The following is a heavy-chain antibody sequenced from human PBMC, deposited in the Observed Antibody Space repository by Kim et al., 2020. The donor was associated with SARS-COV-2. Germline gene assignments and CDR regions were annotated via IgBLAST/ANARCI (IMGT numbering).Heavy chain of an antibody. CDR1: GFTFSDYY. D-gene: IGHD3-9*01. CDR3: ARGDSYYDILTRYYPFDY. V-gene: IGHV3-11*01. CDR2: ISSSGSTI. Sequence: GGSLRLSCAASGFTFSDYYMSWIRQAPGKGLEWVSYISSSGSTIYYADSVKGRFTISRDNAKNSLYLQMNSLRAEDTAVYYCARGDSYYDILTRYYPFDYWGQGTLVTVSS. J-gene: IGHJ4*02.